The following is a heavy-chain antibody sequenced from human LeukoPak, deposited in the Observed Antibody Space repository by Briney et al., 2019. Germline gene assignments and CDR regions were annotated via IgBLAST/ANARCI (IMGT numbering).Heavy chain of an antibody. V-gene: IGHV4-30-4*01. CDR2: IYYSGST. CDR1: GGSISSGDYY. D-gene: IGHD3-10*01. J-gene: IGHJ4*02. CDR3: ARAGRILWFGELLS. Sequence: SQTLSLTCTVSGGSISSGDYYWSWIRQPPGKGLEWIGYIYYSGSTYYNPSLKSRVTISVDTSKNQLSLKLSSVTAADTAVYYCARAGRILWFGELLSWGQGTLVTVSS.